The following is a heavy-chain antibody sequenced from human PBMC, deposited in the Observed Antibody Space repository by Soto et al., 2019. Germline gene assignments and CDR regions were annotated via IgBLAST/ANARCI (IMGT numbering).Heavy chain of an antibody. CDR3: AGGGPRLRGGYYDSSGPPPRY. CDR2: IIPIFDTA. Sequence: ASVKVSCKASGGTFSSYAISWVRQAPGQGLEWMGGIIPIFDTANYAQKFQGRVTITADESTSTAYMELSSLRSEDTAVYYCAGGGPRLRGGYYDSSGPPPRYWGQGTLVTVSS. CDR1: GGTFSSYA. V-gene: IGHV1-69*13. D-gene: IGHD3-22*01. J-gene: IGHJ4*02.